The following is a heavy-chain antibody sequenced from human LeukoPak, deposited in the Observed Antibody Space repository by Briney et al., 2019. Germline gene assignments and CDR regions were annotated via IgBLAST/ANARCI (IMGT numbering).Heavy chain of an antibody. D-gene: IGHD2-15*01. CDR2: ISSSSSTI. V-gene: IGHV3-48*04. J-gene: IGHJ6*03. CDR1: GFTFSSYS. CDR3: ARDRNIVVVAAPYMDV. Sequence: GGSLRLSCAASGFTFSSYSMNWVRQAPGKGLEWVSYISSSSSTIYYADSVKGRFTISRDNAKNSLYLQMNSLRAEDTAVYYCARDRNIVVVAAPYMDVWGKGTTVTVSS.